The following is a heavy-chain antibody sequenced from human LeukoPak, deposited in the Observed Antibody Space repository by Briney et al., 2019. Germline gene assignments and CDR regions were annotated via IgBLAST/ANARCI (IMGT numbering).Heavy chain of an antibody. D-gene: IGHD3-10*01. CDR1: GFTLSNYW. CDR3: VRGSAAGDY. J-gene: IGHJ4*02. V-gene: IGHV3-74*01. CDR2: INSDGSSA. Sequence: GGSLTLSCAASGFTLSNYWMHWVRQAPGKGLVWVSRINSDGSSASYADSVKGRFTMSRDNAKNTLYLQMNSLRAEDTAVYYCVRGSAAGDYWGQGTLVTVSS.